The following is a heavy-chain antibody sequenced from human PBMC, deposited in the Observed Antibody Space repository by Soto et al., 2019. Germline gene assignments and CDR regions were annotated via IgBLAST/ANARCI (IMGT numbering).Heavy chain of an antibody. CDR1: GYSFTTYW. D-gene: IGHD3-22*01. CDR2: IYPGDSDT. CDR3: ARQSSPPPSTYYYDSSGPFDP. Sequence: GESLKISCKRSGYSFTTYWIGWVRQMAGKGLEWMGIIYPGDSDTRYSPSVQGQVTTAADKSISTAYLEWSSLEASDTAMNYCARQSSPPPSTYYYDSSGPFDPWGQGTLVTVSS. V-gene: IGHV5-51*01. J-gene: IGHJ5*02.